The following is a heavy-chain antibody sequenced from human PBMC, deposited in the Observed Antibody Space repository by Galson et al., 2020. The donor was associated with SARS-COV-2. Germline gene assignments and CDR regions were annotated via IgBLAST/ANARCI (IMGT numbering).Heavy chain of an antibody. CDR2: ISYDGSNQ. CDR3: ARVGAYCGGECGDY. J-gene: IGHJ4*02. D-gene: IGHD2-21*01. V-gene: IGHV3-30-3*01. CDR1: GVTFSTYP. Sequence: GESLKISCAASGVTFSTYPMHWGRQAPGKGLEGVAAISYDGSNQFYADSGKGRFTISRDNSRNTLYLQMNSLRAEDTALFYCARVGAYCGGECGDYWGQGTPVTVSS.